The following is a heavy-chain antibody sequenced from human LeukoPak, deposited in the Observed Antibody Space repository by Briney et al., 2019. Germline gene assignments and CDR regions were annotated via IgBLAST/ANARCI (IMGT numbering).Heavy chain of an antibody. J-gene: IGHJ4*02. Sequence: PGGSLRLSCAASGFTFSSYGMHWVRQAPGKGLEWVAFIRYDGSNKYYADSVKGRFTISRDNSKNTLYLQMNSLRAEDTAVYYCAKGGDPGIGIAALFRSTFDYWGQGTLVTVSS. CDR1: GFTFSSYG. D-gene: IGHD6-6*01. CDR2: IRYDGSNK. CDR3: AKGGDPGIGIAALFRSTFDY. V-gene: IGHV3-30*02.